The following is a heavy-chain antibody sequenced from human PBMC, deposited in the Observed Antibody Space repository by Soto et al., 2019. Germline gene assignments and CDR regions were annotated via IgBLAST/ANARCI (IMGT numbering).Heavy chain of an antibody. CDR1: GYTLTSYG. D-gene: IGHD3-3*01. J-gene: IGHJ6*02. CDR2: ISAYNGNT. CDR3: ARRTGHYDFWSGYSTLDYYYYGMDV. Sequence: GVSLKVSCKSSGYTLTSYGISWVRHAPGQGLEWMGWISAYNGNTNYAQKLQGRVTMTTDTSTSTAYMELRSLRSDDTAVYYCARRTGHYDFWSGYSTLDYYYYGMDVWGQGTTVTVSS. V-gene: IGHV1-18*01.